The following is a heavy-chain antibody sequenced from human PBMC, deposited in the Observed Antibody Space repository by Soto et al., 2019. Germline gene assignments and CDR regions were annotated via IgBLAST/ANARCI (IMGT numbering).Heavy chain of an antibody. CDR3: VNVPEMATIDY. CDR1: GFTFSSYA. Sequence: PGGSRRLSCSASGFTFSSYAMHWVRQAPGKGLEYVSAISSNGGSTYYADSVKGRFTISRDNSKNTLYLQMSSLRAEDTAVFYCVNVPEMATIDYWGQGTLVTVSS. V-gene: IGHV3-64D*06. CDR2: ISSNGGST. D-gene: IGHD5-12*01. J-gene: IGHJ4*02.